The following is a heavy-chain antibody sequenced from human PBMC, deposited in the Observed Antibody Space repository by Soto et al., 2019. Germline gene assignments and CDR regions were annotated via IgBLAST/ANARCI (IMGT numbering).Heavy chain of an antibody. Sequence: PSETLSLTCTVSGGSISSYYWSWIRQPPGKGLEWIGYIYYSGSTNYNPSLKSRVTISVDTSKNQFSLKLSSVTAADTAVYYCAGSVLRFLEWSPYYFDDSGQGTLVTVSS. V-gene: IGHV4-59*08. CDR3: AGSVLRFLEWSPYYFDD. CDR1: GGSISSYY. D-gene: IGHD3-3*01. CDR2: IYYSGST. J-gene: IGHJ4*02.